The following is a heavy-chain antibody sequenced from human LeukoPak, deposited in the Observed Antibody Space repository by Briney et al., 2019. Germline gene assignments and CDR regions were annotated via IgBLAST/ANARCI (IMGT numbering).Heavy chain of an antibody. D-gene: IGHD6-13*01. CDR3: ARERSSSWYRNWFDP. CDR2: INPNSGGT. CDR1: GYTFTGYY. V-gene: IGHV1-2*02. Sequence: GASVKVSGKASGYTFTGYYMHWVRQAPGQGLEWMGWINPNSGGTNYAQKFQGRVTMTRDTSISTAYMELSRLRSDDTAVYYCARERSSSWYRNWFDPWGQGTLVTVSS. J-gene: IGHJ5*02.